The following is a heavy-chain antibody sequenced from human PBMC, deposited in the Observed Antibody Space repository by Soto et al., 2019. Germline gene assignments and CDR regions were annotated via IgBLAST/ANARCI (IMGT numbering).Heavy chain of an antibody. J-gene: IGHJ5*02. CDR1: GGTFSSYA. V-gene: IGHV1-69*06. CDR2: IIPIFGTA. CDR3: ARDHDYYDSSGYYHWFDP. Sequence: VKVSCKASGGTFSSYAISWVRQAPGQGLEWMGGIIPIFGTANYAQKFQGRVTITADKSTSTAYMELSSLRSEDTAVYYCARDHDYYDSSGYYHWFDPWGQGTLVTVSS. D-gene: IGHD3-22*01.